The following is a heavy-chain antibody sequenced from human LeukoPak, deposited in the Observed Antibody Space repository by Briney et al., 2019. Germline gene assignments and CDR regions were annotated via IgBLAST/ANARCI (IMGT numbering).Heavy chain of an antibody. CDR3: AKGVVVAPDVTPFDY. CDR1: GLSFGRHG. Sequence: GGSLRLSCEAFGLSFGRHGIHWVRQAPGKGLEWVSFMRYDGSNKYYADSVKGRFTISRDNSKNTLYLQMNSLRAEDTAVYYCAKGVVVAPDVTPFDYWGQGTLVTVSS. V-gene: IGHV3-30*02. D-gene: IGHD2-2*01. J-gene: IGHJ4*02. CDR2: MRYDGSNK.